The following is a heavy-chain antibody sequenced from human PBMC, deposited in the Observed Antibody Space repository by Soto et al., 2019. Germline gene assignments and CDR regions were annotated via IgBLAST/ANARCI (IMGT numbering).Heavy chain of an antibody. CDR2: ISYDGSNK. Sequence: PGGSLRLSCAASGFTFSSYAMHWVRQAPGKGLEWVAVISYDGSNKYYADSVKGRFTISRDNSKNTLYLQMNSLRAEDTAVYYCATARFPGNYYYGMDVWGQGTTVTVSS. CDR3: ATARFPGNYYYGMDV. V-gene: IGHV3-30-3*01. J-gene: IGHJ6*02. D-gene: IGHD3-10*01. CDR1: GFTFSSYA.